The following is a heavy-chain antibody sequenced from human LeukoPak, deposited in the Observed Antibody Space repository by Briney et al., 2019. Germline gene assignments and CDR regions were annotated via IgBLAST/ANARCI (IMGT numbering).Heavy chain of an antibody. CDR3: ARQFYTAIVLFWFDP. CDR2: VYTTGNT. Sequence: SEALSLTCTVSGGSMRSYYWSWIRQPAGKGLEWIGRVYTTGNTNYNPSLQSRVTMSVDTSKNQFSLKLYSVTAADTAVYYCARQFYTAIVLFWFDPWGLGTLVTVSS. D-gene: IGHD5-18*01. CDR1: GGSMRSYY. V-gene: IGHV4-4*07. J-gene: IGHJ5*02.